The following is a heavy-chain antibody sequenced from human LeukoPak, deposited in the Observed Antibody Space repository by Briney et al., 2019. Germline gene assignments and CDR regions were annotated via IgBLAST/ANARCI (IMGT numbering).Heavy chain of an antibody. J-gene: IGHJ4*02. CDR1: GGTFSSYA. CDR3: ARDLYYDSSGYFLPTSPFDY. V-gene: IGHV1-18*01. Sequence: ASVKVSCKASGGTFSSYAISWVRQAPGQGLEWMGWISAYNGNTNYAQKLQGRVTMTTDTSTSTAYMELRSLRSDDTAVYYCARDLYYDSSGYFLPTSPFDYWGQGTLVTVSS. CDR2: ISAYNGNT. D-gene: IGHD3-22*01.